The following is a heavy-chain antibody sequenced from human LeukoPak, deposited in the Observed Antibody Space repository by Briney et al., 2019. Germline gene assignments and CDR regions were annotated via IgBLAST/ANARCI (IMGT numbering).Heavy chain of an antibody. CDR3: ATTNYGSGSYYPDY. CDR1: GYTLTELS. J-gene: IGHJ4*02. CDR2: FVPEDGET. V-gene: IGHV1-24*01. D-gene: IGHD3-10*01. Sequence: ASVKVSCKVSGYTLTELSMHWVRQAPGKGLEWMGGFVPEDGETLYAQKFQGRVTMTEDTSTDTAYMELSSLRSEDTAVYYCATTNYGSGSYYPDYWGQGTLVTVSS.